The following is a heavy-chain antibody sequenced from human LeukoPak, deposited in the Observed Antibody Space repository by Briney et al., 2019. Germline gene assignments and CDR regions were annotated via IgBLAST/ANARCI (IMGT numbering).Heavy chain of an antibody. J-gene: IGHJ4*02. D-gene: IGHD1-1*01. CDR2: IYYSGTT. CDR1: GGSISSVNYY. Sequence: SETLSLTCTVSGGSISSVNYYWGWIRQPPGKGLEWIGSIYYSGTTYYNPSLKSRVTMSVDTSKNQFSLKLSSVTAADTAVYYCARDRGTWNDDGFDYWGQGTLVTVSS. V-gene: IGHV4-39*07. CDR3: ARDRGTWNDDGFDY.